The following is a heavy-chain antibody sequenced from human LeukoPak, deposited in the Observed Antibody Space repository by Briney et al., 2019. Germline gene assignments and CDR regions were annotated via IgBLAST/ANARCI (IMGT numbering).Heavy chain of an antibody. CDR2: IKYDGSKK. CDR3: ARDDIVVVLPGRRLSY. D-gene: IGHD2-2*01. V-gene: IGHV3-7*01. J-gene: IGHJ4*01. Sequence: GGSLRLSCAASGFTFSTFGMTWVRQAPGQGLEWVATIKYDGSKKYFVDSVKGRFTISRDDAKMSLYLQMDSLRAEDTAVYYCARDDIVVVLPGRRLSYWGHGTLVTVSS. CDR1: GFTFSTFG.